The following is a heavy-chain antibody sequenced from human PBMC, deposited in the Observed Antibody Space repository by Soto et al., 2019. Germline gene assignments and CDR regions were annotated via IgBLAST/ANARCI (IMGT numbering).Heavy chain of an antibody. V-gene: IGHV4-31*03. Sequence: SETLSLTCTVSGGSISSGGYYWSWIRQHPXKGLEWIGYIYYSGSTYYNPSLKSRVTISVDTSKNQFSLKLSSVTAADTAVYYCARDDSSGYRSSYYYGMDVWGQGTTVTVSS. CDR1: GGSISSGGYY. J-gene: IGHJ6*02. D-gene: IGHD3-22*01. CDR2: IYYSGST. CDR3: ARDDSSGYRSSYYYGMDV.